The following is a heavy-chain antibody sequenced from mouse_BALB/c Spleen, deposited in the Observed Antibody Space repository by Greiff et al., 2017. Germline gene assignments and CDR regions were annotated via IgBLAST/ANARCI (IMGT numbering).Heavy chain of an antibody. CDR2: INPSTGYT. CDR1: GYTFTSYW. V-gene: IGHV1-7*01. Sequence: QVQLQQSGAELAKPGASVKMSCKASGYTFTSYWMHWVKQRPGQGLEWIGYINPSTGYTEYNQKFKDKATLTADKSSSTAYMQLSSLTSEDSAVYYCARGSLGYYDAMDYWGQGTSVTVSS. CDR3: ARGSLGYYDAMDY. J-gene: IGHJ4*01. D-gene: IGHD2-2*01.